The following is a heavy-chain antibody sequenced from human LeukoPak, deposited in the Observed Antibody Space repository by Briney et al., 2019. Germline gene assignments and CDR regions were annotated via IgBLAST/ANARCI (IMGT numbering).Heavy chain of an antibody. J-gene: IGHJ3*02. Sequence: ASVKVSCKASGYTFTSYDINWVRQATGQGLEWMGWMNPNSGNTGYAQKFQGRVTMTRNTSISTAYMELSSLRSEDTAVYYCARARRPRYSGSFPLPYVFDIWGQGTMVTVSS. CDR1: GYTFTSYD. V-gene: IGHV1-8*01. D-gene: IGHD1-26*01. CDR3: ARARRPRYSGSFPLPYVFDI. CDR2: MNPNSGNT.